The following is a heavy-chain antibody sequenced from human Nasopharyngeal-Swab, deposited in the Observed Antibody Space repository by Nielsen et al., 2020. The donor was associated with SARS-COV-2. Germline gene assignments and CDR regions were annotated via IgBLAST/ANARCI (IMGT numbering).Heavy chain of an antibody. CDR2: INWNSGRK. CDR3: AREAHDYSNYRRGTEWFDP. Sequence: GGSLRLSCAASGFTFDDYTMHWVRQAPGKGLEWVSGINWNSGRKGYADSVKGRFTISSDDSKNSVYLQINSLRAEDTAVYYCAREAHDYSNYRRGTEWFDPWGQGTLVTVSS. J-gene: IGHJ5*02. CDR1: GFTFDDYT. V-gene: IGHV3-9*01. D-gene: IGHD4-11*01.